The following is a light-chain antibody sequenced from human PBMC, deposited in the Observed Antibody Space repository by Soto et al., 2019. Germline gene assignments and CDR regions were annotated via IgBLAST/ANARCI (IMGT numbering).Light chain of an antibody. Sequence: QSALTQPASVSGSPGQWITISCTGTSSDVGAYDYVSWYQQHPDKAPKLMIYEVSNRPSGVSNRFSGSKSVNTATLTISGLQADDEADYSCSSYTSSSTRVFGTGTKVTVL. CDR2: EVS. V-gene: IGLV2-14*03. J-gene: IGLJ1*01. CDR1: SSDVGAYDY. CDR3: SSYTSSSTRV.